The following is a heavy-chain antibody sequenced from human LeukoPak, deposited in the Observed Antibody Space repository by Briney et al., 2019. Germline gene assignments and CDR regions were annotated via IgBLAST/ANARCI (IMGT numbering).Heavy chain of an antibody. V-gene: IGHV3-7*01. D-gene: IGHD2/OR15-2a*01. CDR1: GFTVSSNY. CDR3: ARGKTSQNIVTRKTYNWFDP. CDR2: IKQDGSEK. J-gene: IGHJ5*02. Sequence: PGGSLRLSCAASGFTVSSNYMSWVRQAPGKGLEWVANIKQDGSEKYYVDSVKGRFTISRDNAKNSLYLQMKSLRAEDTAVYYCARGKTSQNIVTRKTYNWFDPWGQGTLVTVSS.